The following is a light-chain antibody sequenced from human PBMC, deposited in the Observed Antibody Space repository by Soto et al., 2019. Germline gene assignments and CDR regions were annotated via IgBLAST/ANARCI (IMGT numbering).Light chain of an antibody. CDR2: GAS. CDR1: QTVSSNY. J-gene: IGKJ2*01. CDR3: QHYGYSPYT. Sequence: EIVLTQSPGTLSLSPGERATLSCRASQTVSSNYLAWYQQKPGQPPSLLLYGASSRATGIPDRFSGSGSGTDFPLTISRLEPEDFTVYYCQHYGYSPYTFGQGTKLEIK. V-gene: IGKV3-20*01.